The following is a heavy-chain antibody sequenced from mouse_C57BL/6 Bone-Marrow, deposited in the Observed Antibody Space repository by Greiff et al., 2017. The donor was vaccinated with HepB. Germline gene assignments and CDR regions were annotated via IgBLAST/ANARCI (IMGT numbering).Heavy chain of an antibody. CDR1: GYTFTSYW. Sequence: VQLQQPGAELVKPGASVKMSCKASGYTFTSYWITWVKQRPGQGLEWIGDIYPGSGSTNYNEKFKSKATLTVDKSSSTAYMQLSSLTSEDSAVYYCARDEGEKQYWYALDYWGQGTTVTVSA. CDR2: IYPGSGST. J-gene: IGHJ4*01. CDR3: ARDEGEKQYWYALDY. D-gene: IGHD4-1*01. V-gene: IGHV1-55*01.